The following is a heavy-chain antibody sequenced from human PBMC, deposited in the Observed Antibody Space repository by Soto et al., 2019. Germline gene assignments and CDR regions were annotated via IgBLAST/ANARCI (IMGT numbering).Heavy chain of an antibody. Sequence: GGSLRLSCAASGFTFSSYAMNWVRQAPGKGLEWVSVISGSGGSTYYADSVKGRFTISRDNSKNTLYLQMNSLRAEDTGVYYCARDRKVGYCISTSCPYYYYYGMDVWGQGTTVTVSS. CDR2: ISGSGGST. CDR3: ARDRKVGYCISTSCPYYYYYGMDV. D-gene: IGHD2-2*01. V-gene: IGHV3-23*01. CDR1: GFTFSSYA. J-gene: IGHJ6*02.